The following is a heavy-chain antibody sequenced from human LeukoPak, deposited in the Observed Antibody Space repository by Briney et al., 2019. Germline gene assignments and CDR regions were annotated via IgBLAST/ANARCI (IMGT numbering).Heavy chain of an antibody. CDR3: AREDAMVRGVIFDY. D-gene: IGHD3-10*01. CDR2: IYTSGST. CDR1: GGSNSSYY. J-gene: IGHJ4*02. Sequence: SETLSLTCTVAGGSNSSYYWSWIRQPAGKGLEWIGRIYTSGSTNYNPSLKSRVTMSVDTSKNQFSLKLSSVTAADTAVYYCAREDAMVRGVIFDYWGQGTLVTVSS. V-gene: IGHV4-4*07.